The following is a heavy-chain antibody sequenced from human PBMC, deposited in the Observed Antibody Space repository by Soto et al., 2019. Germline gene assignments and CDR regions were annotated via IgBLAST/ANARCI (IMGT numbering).Heavy chain of an antibody. D-gene: IGHD2-2*01. CDR3: ARVPDLDYCSRTSCLYYFDY. V-gene: IGHV3-23*01. CDR2: INSNGDST. Sequence: EVQLLESGRGLVQPGGSLRLSCVASGFTFSRYVMSWVRQAPGKGLEWVSTINSNGDSTYYADSVKGRFTISRDNSKTSLYLQMNSLRAEDTAVYYCARVPDLDYCSRTSCLYYFDYWGQGALVTVSS. J-gene: IGHJ4*02. CDR1: GFTFSRYV.